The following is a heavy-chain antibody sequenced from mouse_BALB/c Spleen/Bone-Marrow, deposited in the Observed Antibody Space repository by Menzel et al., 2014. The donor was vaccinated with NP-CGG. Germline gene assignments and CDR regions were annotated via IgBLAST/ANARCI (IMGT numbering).Heavy chain of an antibody. J-gene: IGHJ3*01. D-gene: IGHD6-1*01. Sequence: EVKLVESGPGLVKPSQSLSLTCTVTGYSITSDYAWNWIRQFSGKKLECRGYISYSGSTSYNPSLKSRISITRDTSKNQFFLQLNSVTTGDTATYYCASPLLFAYWGQGTLVTVSA. CDR1: GYSITSDYA. V-gene: IGHV3-2*02. CDR3: ASPLLFAY. CDR2: ISYSGST.